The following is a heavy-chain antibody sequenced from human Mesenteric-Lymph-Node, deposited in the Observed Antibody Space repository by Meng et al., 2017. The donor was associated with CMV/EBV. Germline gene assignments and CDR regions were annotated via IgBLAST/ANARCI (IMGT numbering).Heavy chain of an antibody. V-gene: IGHV3-15*01. CDR3: TTDLRAPY. CDR2: IKSKTDGGTT. CDR1: GGSFSGYY. Sequence: ETLSLTCAVYGGSFSGYYWSWIRQPPGKGLEWVGRIKSKTDGGTTDYAAPVKGRFTISRDDSKNTLYLQMNSLKTEDTAVYYCTTDLRAPYWGQGTLVTVSS. J-gene: IGHJ4*02. D-gene: IGHD4-17*01.